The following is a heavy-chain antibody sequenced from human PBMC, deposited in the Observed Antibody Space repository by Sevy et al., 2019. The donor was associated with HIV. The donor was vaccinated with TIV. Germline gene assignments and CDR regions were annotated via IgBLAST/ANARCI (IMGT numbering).Heavy chain of an antibody. CDR1: GFTFSSYA. J-gene: IGHJ4*02. CDR3: AKLGIVGATKAHYFDY. Sequence: GGSLRLSCAASGFTFSSYAMHWVRQAPGKGLEWVAVISYDGSNKYYADSVKGRFTISRDNSKNTLYLQMNSLRAEDTAVCYCAKLGIVGATKAHYFDYWGQGTLVTVSS. V-gene: IGHV3-30*18. CDR2: ISYDGSNK. D-gene: IGHD1-26*01.